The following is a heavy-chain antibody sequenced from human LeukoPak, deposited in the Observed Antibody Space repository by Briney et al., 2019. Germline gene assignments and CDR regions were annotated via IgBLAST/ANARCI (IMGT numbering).Heavy chain of an antibody. Sequence: GGSLRLSCAASGFTVSSNYMCWVRQAPGKGLEWVSVIYSGGSTYYADSVKGRFTISRDNSKNTLYLQMNSLRAEDTAVYYCARGPPTAIDWYFDLWGRGTLVTVSS. CDR1: GFTVSSNY. CDR3: ARGPPTAIDWYFDL. CDR2: IYSGGST. V-gene: IGHV3-53*01. J-gene: IGHJ2*01. D-gene: IGHD5-18*01.